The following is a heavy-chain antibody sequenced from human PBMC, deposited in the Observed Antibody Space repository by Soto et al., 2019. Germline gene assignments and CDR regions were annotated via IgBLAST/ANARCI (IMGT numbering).Heavy chain of an antibody. Sequence: QVQLVQSGAEVKKPGASVKVSCKASAYTFTSYTIHWVRQAPGQRLEWMGWINAGKGNTKYSQKLQGRVTINRDKSASTAYMELSSLRSEDTAVYYCASAVCYGSASYYVEPMHVWGQGTTVTVSS. CDR1: AYTFTSYT. CDR2: INAGKGNT. V-gene: IGHV1-3*01. J-gene: IGHJ6*02. D-gene: IGHD3-10*01. CDR3: ASAVCYGSASYYVEPMHV.